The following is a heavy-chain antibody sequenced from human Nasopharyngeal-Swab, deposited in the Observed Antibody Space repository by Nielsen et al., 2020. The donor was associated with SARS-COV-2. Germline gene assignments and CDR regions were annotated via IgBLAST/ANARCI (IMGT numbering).Heavy chain of an antibody. Sequence: GESLKISCAASGFTFSSYWMGWVRQVPGKGLEWVANIKQDGSEKYYVDSVKGRFTISRDNAKNSLYLQMNSLRAEDTAVYYCARDRDYAGAFDIWGQGTMVTVSS. CDR2: IKQDGSEK. CDR1: GFTFSSYW. V-gene: IGHV3-7*01. D-gene: IGHD2-2*01. CDR3: ARDRDYAGAFDI. J-gene: IGHJ3*02.